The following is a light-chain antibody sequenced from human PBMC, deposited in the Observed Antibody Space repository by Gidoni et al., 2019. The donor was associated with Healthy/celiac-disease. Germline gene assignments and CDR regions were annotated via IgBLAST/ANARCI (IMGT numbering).Light chain of an antibody. CDR2: RDS. Sequence: SYELTQPPSVSVSLGQTARITCAGNKMGIKNACWYQQKPGQSPVLVIYRDSNRPSGIPERFSGSNSGNTATLTISRAQAGDEADYYCQVWDSSTVVFGGGTKVTVL. V-gene: IGLV3-9*01. CDR3: QVWDSSTVV. CDR1: KMGIKN. J-gene: IGLJ2*01.